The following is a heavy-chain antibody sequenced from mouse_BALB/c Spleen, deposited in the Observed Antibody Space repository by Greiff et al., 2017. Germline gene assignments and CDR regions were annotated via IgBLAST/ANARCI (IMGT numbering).Heavy chain of an antibody. V-gene: IGHV5-6-3*01. CDR2: INSNGGST. CDR3: ASGYDGYNYYAMDY. Sequence: DVKLVESGGGLVQPGGSLKLSCAASGFTFSSYGMSWVRQTPDKRLELVATINSNGGSTYSPDSVKGRFTISRDNAKNTLYLQMSSLKSEDTAMYYCASGYDGYNYYAMDYWGQGTSVTVSA. J-gene: IGHJ4*01. D-gene: IGHD2-3*01. CDR1: GFTFSSYG.